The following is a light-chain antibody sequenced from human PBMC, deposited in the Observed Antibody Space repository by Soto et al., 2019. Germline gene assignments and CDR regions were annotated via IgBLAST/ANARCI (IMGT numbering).Light chain of an antibody. J-gene: IGKJ1*01. CDR2: GAS. Sequence: EIVLTQSPGTLSLSPGERATLSCRASQSVSKYLAWYQKKPGQAPRVLIYGASSRATGIPDRFSGSGSGTDFTLTISRLEPEDFAVYYCQHYSSPPWTFGQGTKVEIK. CDR3: QHYSSPPWT. CDR1: QSVSKY. V-gene: IGKV3-20*01.